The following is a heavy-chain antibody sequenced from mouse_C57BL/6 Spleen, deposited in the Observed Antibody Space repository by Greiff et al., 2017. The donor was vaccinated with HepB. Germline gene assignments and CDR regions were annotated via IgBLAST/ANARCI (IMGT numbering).Heavy chain of an antibody. D-gene: IGHD1-1*01. CDR1: GYTFTDYN. Sequence: EVQLQQSGPELVKPGASVKMSCKASGYTFTDYNMHWVKQSHGKSLEWIGYINPNNGGTSYNQKFKGKATLTVNKSSSTAYMELRSLTSEDSAVYYCANEITTEFDYWGQGTTLTVSS. J-gene: IGHJ2*01. CDR2: INPNNGGT. CDR3: ANEITTEFDY. V-gene: IGHV1-22*01.